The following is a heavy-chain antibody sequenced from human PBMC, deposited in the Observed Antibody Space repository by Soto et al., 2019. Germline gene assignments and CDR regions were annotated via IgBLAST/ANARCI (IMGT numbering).Heavy chain of an antibody. CDR1: GFTFSSYA. CDR2: ISGSGGST. J-gene: IGHJ6*03. CDR3: AKANFGVVIRGYYYYYYMDV. D-gene: IGHD3-3*01. Sequence: GGSLRLSCAASGFTFSSYAMSWVRQAPGKGLEWVSAISGSGGSTYYADSVKGRFTISRDNSKNTLYLQMNSLRAEDTAVYYCAKANFGVVIRGYYYYYYMDVWGKGTTVTVSS. V-gene: IGHV3-23*01.